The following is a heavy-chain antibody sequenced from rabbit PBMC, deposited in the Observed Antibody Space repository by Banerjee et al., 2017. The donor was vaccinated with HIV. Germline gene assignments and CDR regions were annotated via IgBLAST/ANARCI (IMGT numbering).Heavy chain of an antibody. V-gene: IGHV1S40*01. CDR2: IYTRSSGST. CDR1: GFSFSSNYY. Sequence: SLEESGGDLVKPGASLTLTCTASGFSFSSNYYMCWVRQAPGKGLEWLACIYTRSSGSTYYASWAKGRFTISKTSSTTVTLQMTSLTAADTATYFCARETSSGWGIVSFYFSLLGPGTLVTVS. CDR3: ARETSSGWGIVSFYFSL. J-gene: IGHJ4*01. D-gene: IGHD4-1*01.